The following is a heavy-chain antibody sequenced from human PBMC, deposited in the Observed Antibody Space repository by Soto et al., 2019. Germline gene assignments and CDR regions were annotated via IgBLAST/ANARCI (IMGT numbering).Heavy chain of an antibody. CDR3: ARDTVRGYYYYGMDV. D-gene: IGHD4-17*01. J-gene: IGHJ6*02. CDR1: GFTFSSYS. V-gene: IGHV3-21*01. CDR2: ISSSSSYI. Sequence: EVQLVESGGGLVKPGGSLRLSCAASGFTFSSYSMNWVRQAPGKGLEWVSSISSSSSYIYYADSVKGRFTISRDNAKNSLYLQMNSLRAEATAVYYCARDTVRGYYYYGMDVWGQGTTVTVSS.